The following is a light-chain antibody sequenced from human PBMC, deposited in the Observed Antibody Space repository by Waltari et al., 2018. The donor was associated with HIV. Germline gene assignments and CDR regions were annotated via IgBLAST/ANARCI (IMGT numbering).Light chain of an antibody. Sequence: DIQMTQSPSSLSASVGDRVTITCRASQSISNYLNWYQQKPGTAPKFLIYAASTLETGVPSRFSGSGSGTDFTLTINSLQPEDFATYYCQQSYYSPLTFGGGTNVEIK. V-gene: IGKV1-39*01. CDR2: AAS. J-gene: IGKJ4*01. CDR3: QQSYYSPLT. CDR1: QSISNY.